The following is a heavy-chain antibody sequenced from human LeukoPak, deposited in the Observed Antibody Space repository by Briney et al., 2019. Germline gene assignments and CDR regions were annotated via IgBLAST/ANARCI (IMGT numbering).Heavy chain of an antibody. CDR3: ARSAMIVVVTTLDY. CDR1: GFTFSSYA. D-gene: IGHD3-22*01. V-gene: IGHV3-30-3*01. Sequence: GRSLRLSCAASGFTFSSYAMHWVRQAPGKGLEWVAVISYDGSNKYYADSVKGRFTISRDNSKNTLYLQMNSLRAEDTAVHYCARSAMIVVVTTLDYWGQGTLVTVSS. J-gene: IGHJ4*02. CDR2: ISYDGSNK.